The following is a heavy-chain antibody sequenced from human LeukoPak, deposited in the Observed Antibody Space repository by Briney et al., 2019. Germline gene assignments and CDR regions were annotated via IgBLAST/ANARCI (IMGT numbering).Heavy chain of an antibody. Sequence: PGGSLRLSCAASGFTFSSYSMNWVRQAPGKGLEWVSSISSSSSHIYYADSVKGRFTISRDNAKNSLYLQMNSLRAEDTAVYYCARVLGYSYGTLIYYGMDVWGQGTTVTVSS. CDR2: ISSSSSHI. CDR1: GFTFSSYS. V-gene: IGHV3-21*01. CDR3: ARVLGYSYGTLIYYGMDV. J-gene: IGHJ6*02. D-gene: IGHD5-18*01.